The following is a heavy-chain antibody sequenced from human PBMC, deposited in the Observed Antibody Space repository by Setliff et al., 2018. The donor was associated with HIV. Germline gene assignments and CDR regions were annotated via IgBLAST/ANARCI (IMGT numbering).Heavy chain of an antibody. Sequence: SETLSLTCTVSGDSVNDRSYFWAWIRQVPGKGLEWIGTFYYNGDSRYNPSLKSRVTISVDTSKNQFSLKLSSVTAADTAVYYCARGSRGYSYAYYYYYMDVWGKGTTVTVS. CDR3: ARGSRGYSYAYYYYYMDV. D-gene: IGHD5-18*01. V-gene: IGHV4-39*07. CDR1: GDSVNDRSYF. J-gene: IGHJ6*03. CDR2: FYYNGDS.